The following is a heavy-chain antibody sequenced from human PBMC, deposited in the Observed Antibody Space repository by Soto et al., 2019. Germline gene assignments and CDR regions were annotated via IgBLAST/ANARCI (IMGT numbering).Heavy chain of an antibody. D-gene: IGHD3-3*01. CDR1: GFTFSDYY. Sequence: GGSLRLSCAASGFTFSDYYMSWIRQAPGKGLVWVSYISSSGSTIYYADSVKGRFTISRDNAKNSLYLQMNSLRAEDTAVYYCARVSLDDFWSGYPSYYYYYMDVWGKGTTVTVSS. J-gene: IGHJ6*03. CDR2: ISSSGSTI. V-gene: IGHV3-11*01. CDR3: ARVSLDDFWSGYPSYYYYYMDV.